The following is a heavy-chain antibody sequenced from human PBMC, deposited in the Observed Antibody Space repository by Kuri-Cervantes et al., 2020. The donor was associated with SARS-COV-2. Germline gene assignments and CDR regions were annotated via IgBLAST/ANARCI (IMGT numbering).Heavy chain of an antibody. CDR1: GGSFSDYS. V-gene: IGHV4-34*01. CDR2: INHSGST. D-gene: IGHD3-16*01. Sequence: SETLSLTCAVYGGSFSDYSWSWIRRPPGKGLEWIGEINHSGSTKYNPSLKSRVTISVDTSKNQFSLKLSSVTAADTAVYYCARVFGLGNKNWFDPWGQGTLVTVSS. CDR3: ARVFGLGNKNWFDP. J-gene: IGHJ5*02.